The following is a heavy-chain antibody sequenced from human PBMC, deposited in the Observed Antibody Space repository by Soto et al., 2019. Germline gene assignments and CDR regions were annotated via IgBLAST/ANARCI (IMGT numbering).Heavy chain of an antibody. Sequence: PSETLSLTCTVSGGSISSSSYYWGWIRQPPGKGLEWIGHIFYSGTTYYNPSLESRFSISLDTSKKYFSLNLSSVTAADTAVYYCARISRYNWDAGFYYDYWGQGTLVTVSS. CDR2: IFYSGTT. CDR3: ARISRYNWDAGFYYDY. D-gene: IGHD1-20*01. V-gene: IGHV4-39*07. CDR1: GGSISSSSYY. J-gene: IGHJ4*02.